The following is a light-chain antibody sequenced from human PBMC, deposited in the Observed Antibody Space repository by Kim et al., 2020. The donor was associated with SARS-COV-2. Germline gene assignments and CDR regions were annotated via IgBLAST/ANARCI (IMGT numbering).Light chain of an antibody. V-gene: IGKV3D-15*01. CDR1: QSVSSN. CDR3: QQYNNWPFT. CDR2: GAS. Sequence: LSPGERATLSCRASQSVSSNLAWYQQKPGQAPRLLIYGASTRATGIPARFSGSGSGTDFTLTISSLESEDFAVYYCQQYNNWPFTFGQGTKVDIK. J-gene: IGKJ3*01.